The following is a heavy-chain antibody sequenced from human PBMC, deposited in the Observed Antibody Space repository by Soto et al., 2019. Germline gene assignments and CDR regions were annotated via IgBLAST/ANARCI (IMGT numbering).Heavy chain of an antibody. CDR1: GFTFSDYY. CDR3: ARDGSGSYYYYYYGMDV. CDR2: ISSSGSTI. D-gene: IGHD3-10*01. Sequence: KSGGSLRLSCAASGFTFSDYYMSWIRQAPGKGLEWVSYISSSGSTIYYADSVKGRFTISRDNAKNSLYLQMNSLRAEDTAVYYCARDGSGSYYYYYYGMDVWGQGTTVTVSS. V-gene: IGHV3-11*01. J-gene: IGHJ6*02.